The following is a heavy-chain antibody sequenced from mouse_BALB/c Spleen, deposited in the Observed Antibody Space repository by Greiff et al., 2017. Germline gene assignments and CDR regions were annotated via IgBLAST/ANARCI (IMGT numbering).Heavy chain of an antibody. CDR2: ISSGGGST. J-gene: IGHJ3*01. Sequence: DVMLVESGGGLVKPGGSLKLSCAASGFAFSSYDMSWVRQTPEKRLEWVAYISSGGGSTYYPDTVKGRFTISRDNAKNTLYLQMSSLKSEDTAMYYCARHPSLYYGTSWFAYWGQGTLVTVSA. D-gene: IGHD2-1*01. V-gene: IGHV5-12-1*01. CDR3: ARHPSLYYGTSWFAY. CDR1: GFAFSSYD.